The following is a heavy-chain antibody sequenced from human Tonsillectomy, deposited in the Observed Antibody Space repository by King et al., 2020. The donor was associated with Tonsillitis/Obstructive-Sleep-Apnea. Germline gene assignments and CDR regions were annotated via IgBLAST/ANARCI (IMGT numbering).Heavy chain of an antibody. V-gene: IGHV3-7*02. D-gene: IGHD2/OR15-2a*01. CDR1: GFTFSSYW. J-gene: IGHJ5*02. CDR2: INQDGSAT. CDR3: ARLYSTTWYDN. Sequence: QLVQSGGGLVQPGGFLRLSCAASGFTFSSYWMSWVRQAPGKGLEWVANINQDGSATYYVDSVKGRFTTSRDNAMNSLYLQMNSLRVEDTAVYYCARLYSTTWYDNWGQGTLVTVSS.